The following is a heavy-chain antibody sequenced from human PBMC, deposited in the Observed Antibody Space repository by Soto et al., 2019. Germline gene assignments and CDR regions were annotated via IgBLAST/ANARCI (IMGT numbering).Heavy chain of an antibody. CDR3: APPYAYCAPGAVDT. D-gene: IGHD2-21*01. J-gene: IGHJ3*02. V-gene: IGHV4-39*01. CDR1: GGSISSSSYY. CDR2: IYYSGST. Sequence: PSETLSLTCTVSGGSISSSSYYWGWIRQPPGKGLEWIGSIYYSGSTYYNPSLKSRVTISVDTSKNQFSLKLSSVTAADTAVYYWAPPYAYCAPGAVDTWGQVTRVT.